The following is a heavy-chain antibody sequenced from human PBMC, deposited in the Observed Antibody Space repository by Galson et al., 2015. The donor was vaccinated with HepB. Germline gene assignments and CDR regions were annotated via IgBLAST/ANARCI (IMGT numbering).Heavy chain of an antibody. CDR2: ISSGGSST. CDR3: AKGAVAGRDAFEI. J-gene: IGHJ3*02. D-gene: IGHD6-19*01. V-gene: IGHV3-23*01. CDR1: GFTFSSYA. Sequence: SLRLSCAASGFTFSSYAMSWVRQAPGKGLEWVSAISSGGSSTFYSDSVKGRFTISRDDSKNTLYLQMNSLRAEDTAVYYCAKGAVAGRDAFEIWGQGTMVTVSS.